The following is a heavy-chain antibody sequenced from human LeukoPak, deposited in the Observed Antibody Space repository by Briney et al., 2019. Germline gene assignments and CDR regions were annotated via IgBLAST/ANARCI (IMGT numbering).Heavy chain of an antibody. CDR1: GFTFSSYG. D-gene: IGHD6-13*01. CDR2: ISYDGSNK. CDR3: AKDRSSSLVDY. Sequence: PGGSLRLSCAASGFTFSSYGMHWVRQAPGKGLEWVAVISYDGSNKYYADSVKGRFTISRDNSKNTLYLQMNSLRADDTAVYYCAKDRSSSLVDYWGQGTLVTVSS. J-gene: IGHJ4*02. V-gene: IGHV3-30*18.